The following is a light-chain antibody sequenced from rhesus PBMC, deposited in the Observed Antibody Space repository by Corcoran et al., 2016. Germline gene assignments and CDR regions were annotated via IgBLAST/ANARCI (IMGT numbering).Light chain of an antibody. Sequence: DIQMTQSPSSLSASVGDRVTITCRTSQTINSFLAWYQQKPGNVPKLLIYDASTLESGVPSRFSGSGYGIDFTLTISSRQPEEFATYYCQQHNSHPLTFGQGTKVEIK. J-gene: IGKJ1*01. V-gene: IGKV1-44*03. CDR3: QQHNSHPLT. CDR2: DAS. CDR1: QTINSF.